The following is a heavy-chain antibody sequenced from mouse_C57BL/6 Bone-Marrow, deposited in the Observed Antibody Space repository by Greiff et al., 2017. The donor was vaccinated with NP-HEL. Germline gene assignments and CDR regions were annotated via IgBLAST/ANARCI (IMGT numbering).Heavy chain of an antibody. CDR3: ARSIPRKEGFAY. CDR2: IYPRSGNT. Sequence: VKLQESGAELARPGASVKLSCKASGYTFTSYGISWVKQRTGQGLEWIGEIYPRSGNTYYNEKFKGKATRTADKSSSTAYMELRSLTSEDSAVYFCARSIPRKEGFAYWGQGTLVTVSA. V-gene: IGHV1-81*01. CDR1: GYTFTSYG. J-gene: IGHJ3*01. D-gene: IGHD1-3*01.